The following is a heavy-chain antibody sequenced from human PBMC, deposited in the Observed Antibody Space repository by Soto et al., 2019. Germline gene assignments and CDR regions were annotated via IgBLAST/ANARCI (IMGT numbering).Heavy chain of an antibody. Sequence: QVQLQESGPGLVKPSETLSLTCAVSGDSITGFYWSWMRQPPGKGLEWIGYIYYSGSTTYNPSLKGRVTISVDTSKNQFSLKLSSVTAADTAVYYCARNRGISVGTTVTYYCDDWGQGTLVTVSS. CDR1: GDSITGFY. V-gene: IGHV4-59*01. J-gene: IGHJ4*02. CDR2: IYYSGST. D-gene: IGHD1-26*01. CDR3: ARNRGISVGTTVTYYCDD.